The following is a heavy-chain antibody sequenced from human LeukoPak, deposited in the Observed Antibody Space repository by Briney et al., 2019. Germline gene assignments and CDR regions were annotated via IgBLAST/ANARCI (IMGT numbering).Heavy chain of an antibody. CDR1: GGTFSSYA. CDR3: ARATTATPVGYFDY. J-gene: IGHJ4*02. V-gene: IGHV1-69*04. CDR2: IIPILGIA. D-gene: IGHD4-11*01. Sequence: SVKVSCKASGGTFSSYAISWVRQAPGQGLEWMGRIIPILGIANYAQKFQGRVTITADKSTSTAYMELSSLRSEDTAVYYCARATTATPVGYFDYWGQGTLVTVSS.